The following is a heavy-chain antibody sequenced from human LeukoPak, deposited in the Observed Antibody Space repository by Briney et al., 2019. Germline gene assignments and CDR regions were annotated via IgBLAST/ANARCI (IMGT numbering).Heavy chain of an antibody. D-gene: IGHD1-20*01. J-gene: IGHJ5*02. CDR1: GFTFSSYG. Sequence: GGSLRLSCAASGFTFSSYGMHWVRQAPGKGLEWVAFIRYDGSNKYYADSVKGRFTISRDNSKNTLYLQMNSLRAEDTAVYYCAKDTGITGTKRTGGWFDPWGQGTLVTVSS. CDR2: IRYDGSNK. V-gene: IGHV3-30*02. CDR3: AKDTGITGTKRTGGWFDP.